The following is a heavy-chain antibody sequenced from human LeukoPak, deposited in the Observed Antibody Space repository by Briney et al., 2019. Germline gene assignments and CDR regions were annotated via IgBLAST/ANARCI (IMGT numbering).Heavy chain of an antibody. J-gene: IGHJ3*02. CDR1: GYTFTSYY. CDR2: INPSGGST. CDR3: ARDYERVTMIVVVPNAFDI. D-gene: IGHD3-22*01. Sequence: ASVKVSCKASGYTFTSYYMHWVRQAPGQGLEWMGIINPSGGSTSYAQKFQGRVTMSRDMSTSTVYMEVSSLRSEDTAVYYCARDYERVTMIVVVPNAFDIWGQGTMVTVSS. V-gene: IGHV1-46*01.